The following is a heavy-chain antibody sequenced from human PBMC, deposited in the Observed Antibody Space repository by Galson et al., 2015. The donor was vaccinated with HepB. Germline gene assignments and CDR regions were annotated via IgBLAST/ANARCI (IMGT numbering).Heavy chain of an antibody. Sequence: QSGAEVKKPGESLKISCKGSGYSFPNYWIGWVRQRPGKGLEWMGIINPDDSDTRYSPSFQGQVTISADKSISTAYLQWSSLKASDTAMYYCARPFYYDSSGYQMGAFDIWGQGTMVIVSS. J-gene: IGHJ3*02. D-gene: IGHD3-22*01. CDR2: INPDDSDT. V-gene: IGHV5-51*01. CDR1: GYSFPNYW. CDR3: ARPFYYDSSGYQMGAFDI.